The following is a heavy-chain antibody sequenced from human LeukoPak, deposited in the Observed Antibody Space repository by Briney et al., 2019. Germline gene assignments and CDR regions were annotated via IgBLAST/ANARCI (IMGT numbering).Heavy chain of an antibody. D-gene: IGHD1-26*01. Sequence: ASVKVSCKASGYTFTSYGISWVRQAPGQGLEWMGWISAYNGNTNYAQKLQGRVTMTTDTSTSTAYMELRSLRSDDTAVYYCASHSGSYFSFDYWAREPWSPSPQ. V-gene: IGHV1-18*01. J-gene: IGHJ4*02. CDR1: GYTFTSYG. CDR2: ISAYNGNT. CDR3: ASHSGSYFSFDY.